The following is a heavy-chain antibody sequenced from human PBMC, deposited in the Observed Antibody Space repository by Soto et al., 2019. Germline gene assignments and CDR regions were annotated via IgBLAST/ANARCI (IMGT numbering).Heavy chain of an antibody. CDR3: AKNVWGITIFGGMDV. V-gene: IGHV3-23*01. D-gene: IGHD3-9*01. CDR2: ISGSGDST. Sequence: GGSLRLSCAASGFTFSTYAMNWVRQAPGKGLEWVSGISGSGDSTYYADSVKGRFTVSRDNSKNTLYLQMNSLRAEDTAVYYCAKNVWGITIFGGMDVWGQGTTVTVSS. CDR1: GFTFSTYA. J-gene: IGHJ6*02.